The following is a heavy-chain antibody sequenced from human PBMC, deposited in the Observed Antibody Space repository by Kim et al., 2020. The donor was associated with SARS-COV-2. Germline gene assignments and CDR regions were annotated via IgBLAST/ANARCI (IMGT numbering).Heavy chain of an antibody. CDR2: VYYSAKT. CDR3: VFLTGNYNFVEY. J-gene: IGHJ4*02. D-gene: IGHD3-9*01. V-gene: IGHV4-39*01. CDR1: GGSVTSSLFY. Sequence: SETLSLTCTVSGGSVTSSLFYWGWTRQPPGKELEWIGNVYYSAKTDYRPSLNGPLSISVDTTMNQFSLRLSSVTASDTAIYYCVFLTGNYNFVEYWAQGT.